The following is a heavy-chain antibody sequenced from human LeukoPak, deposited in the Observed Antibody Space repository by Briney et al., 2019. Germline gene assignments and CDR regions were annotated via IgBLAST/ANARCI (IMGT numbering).Heavy chain of an antibody. J-gene: IGHJ4*02. CDR1: GFTFSRYD. CDR2: ISDDGSKK. V-gene: IGHV3-30-3*01. D-gene: IGHD4-23*01. CDR3: VLGHYGGLFDN. Sequence: AGRSLRLSCAASGFTFSRYDMHWGRQAPGKGLEWVAVISDDGSKKDYADSVKGRFTISRDNSKNTLYLQMNSLRAEDTAVYYCVLGHYGGLFDNWGQGTLVTVSS.